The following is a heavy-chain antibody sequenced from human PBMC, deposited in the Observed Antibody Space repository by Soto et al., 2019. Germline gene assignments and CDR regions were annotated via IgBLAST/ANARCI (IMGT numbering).Heavy chain of an antibody. D-gene: IGHD3-22*01. CDR2: INHSGST. V-gene: IGHV4-34*01. CDR3: ARGGEYYYGSSGSFDY. Sequence: SETLSLTCAVYGGSFSGYYWSWIRQPPGKGLEWIGEINHSGSTNYNPSLKSRVTISVDTSKNQFSLKLSSVTAADTAVYYCARGGEYYYGSSGSFDYWGQGTLVTVSS. J-gene: IGHJ4*02. CDR1: GGSFSGYY.